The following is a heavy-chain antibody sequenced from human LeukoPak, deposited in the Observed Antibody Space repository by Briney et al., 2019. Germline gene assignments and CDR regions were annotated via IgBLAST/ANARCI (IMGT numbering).Heavy chain of an antibody. CDR3: ARGYSYVFY. V-gene: IGHV3-7*04. Sequence: PGGSLRLSCAASGFTFSRYAMSWVRQAPGKGLEWVANIKLDGSETNYGDSVKGRFTISRDNAKNSLFLQMNSLRAEDTAVYYCARGYSYVFYWGQGTLVSVSS. CDR1: GFTFSRYA. J-gene: IGHJ4*02. CDR2: IKLDGSET. D-gene: IGHD5-18*01.